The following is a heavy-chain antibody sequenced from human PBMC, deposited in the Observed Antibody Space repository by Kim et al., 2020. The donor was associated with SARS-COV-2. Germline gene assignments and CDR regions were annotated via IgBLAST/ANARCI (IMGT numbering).Heavy chain of an antibody. V-gene: IGHV1-46*01. CDR1: GYTFTSYY. Sequence: ASVKVSCKASGYTFTSYYIHWVRQAPGQGLEWMGIINPSGGSTSYAQKFQGRVTMTRDTSTSTVYMELSSLRSEDTAVYYCARDRYSSSWYYYYYGMDVWGQGTTVTVSS. CDR2: INPSGGST. CDR3: ARDRYSSSWYYYYYGMDV. D-gene: IGHD6-13*01. J-gene: IGHJ6*02.